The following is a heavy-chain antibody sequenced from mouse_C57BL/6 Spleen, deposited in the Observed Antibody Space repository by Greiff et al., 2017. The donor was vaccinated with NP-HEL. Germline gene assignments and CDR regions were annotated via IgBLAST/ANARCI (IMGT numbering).Heavy chain of an antibody. J-gene: IGHJ4*01. CDR3: TIGGSFYYAMDY. Sequence: EVQLQQSGAELVRPGASVKLSCTASGFNIKDDYMHWVKQRPEQGLEWIGWIDPENGDTEYASKFQGKATITADTSSNTAYLQLSSLTSEDTAVYYCTIGGSFYYAMDYWGQGTSVTVSS. CDR2: IDPENGDT. D-gene: IGHD1-1*02. CDR1: GFNIKDDY. V-gene: IGHV14-4*01.